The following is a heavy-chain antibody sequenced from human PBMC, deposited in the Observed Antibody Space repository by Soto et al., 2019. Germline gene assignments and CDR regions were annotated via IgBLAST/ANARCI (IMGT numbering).Heavy chain of an antibody. CDR1: GYTCTSYG. J-gene: IGHJ4*02. D-gene: IGHD1-26*01. Sequence: ASVKVSCKASGYTCTSYGISWVLQAPGQGLEWMGWISAYNGNTNYAQKLQGRVTMTTDTSTSTAYMELRSLRSDDTAVYYCARDRRIVGATTVLGDHPDYWGQGTLVTVSS. V-gene: IGHV1-18*01. CDR3: ARDRRIVGATTVLGDHPDY. CDR2: ISAYNGNT.